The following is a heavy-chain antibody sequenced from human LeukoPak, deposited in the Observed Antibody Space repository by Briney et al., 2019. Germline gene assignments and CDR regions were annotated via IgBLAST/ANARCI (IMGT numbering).Heavy chain of an antibody. D-gene: IGHD3-10*01. V-gene: IGHV3-23*01. CDR2: ISERGDRT. CDR3: AKDRGSALDY. J-gene: IGHJ4*02. Sequence: GGSLRLSCAASGFTFNEYAMNWVRQAPGKGLEWVSGISERGDRTSSAASVKGRFTISRDNSRNILYLQMNSLRADDTAVYYCAKDRGSALDYWGQGTLVTVSS. CDR1: GFTFNEYA.